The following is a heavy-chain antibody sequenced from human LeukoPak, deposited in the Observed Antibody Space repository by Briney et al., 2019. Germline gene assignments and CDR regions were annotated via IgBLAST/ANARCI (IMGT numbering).Heavy chain of an antibody. CDR1: GFTFDNYG. J-gene: IGHJ4*02. D-gene: IGHD3-22*01. CDR2: ISYDGTDK. V-gene: IGHV3-30*18. Sequence: HPGRSLRLSCAASGFTFDNYGMHWVRQAPGKGLEWVAVISYDGTDKYYADSVKGRFIISRDDSKNRLYLQMNSLRVEDTAVYYCAKDFVDYDSSGYLGYWGQGTLVTVSS. CDR3: AKDFVDYDSSGYLGY.